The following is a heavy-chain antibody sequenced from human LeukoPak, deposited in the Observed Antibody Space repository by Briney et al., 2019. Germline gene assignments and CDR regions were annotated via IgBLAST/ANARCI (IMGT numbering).Heavy chain of an antibody. CDR2: INPSGGST. CDR1: GYTLTDYY. Sequence: ASVKVSCKSSGYTLTDYYLHWVRQAPGQGLEWMGIINPSGGSTSYAQKFQGRVTMTRDMSTSTVYMELSSLRSEDTAVYYCARDAGWELREYYFDYWGQGTLVTVSS. J-gene: IGHJ4*02. D-gene: IGHD1-26*01. V-gene: IGHV1-46*01. CDR3: ARDAGWELREYYFDY.